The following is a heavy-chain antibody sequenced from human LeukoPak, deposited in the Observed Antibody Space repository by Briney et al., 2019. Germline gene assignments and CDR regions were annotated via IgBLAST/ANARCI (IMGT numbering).Heavy chain of an antibody. V-gene: IGHV3-30*04. CDR2: ISYDGSNK. CDR3: ARSILEFIVVVTAIDY. D-gene: IGHD2-21*02. Sequence: GGSLRLSCAASGFTFSSYAMHWVRQAPGKGLEWVAVISYDGSNKYYADSVKGRFTISRDNSKNTLYLQMNSLRAEDTAVYYCARSILEFIVVVTAIDYWGQGTLVTVSS. J-gene: IGHJ4*02. CDR1: GFTFSSYA.